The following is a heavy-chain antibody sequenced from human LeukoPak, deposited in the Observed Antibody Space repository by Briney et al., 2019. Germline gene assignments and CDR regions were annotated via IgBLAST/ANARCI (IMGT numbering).Heavy chain of an antibody. CDR1: GFTFSSYG. D-gene: IGHD2-2*01. V-gene: IGHV3-74*01. CDR3: ARYRAMDLRYFDY. Sequence: GGSLRLSCAASGFTFSSYGMHWVRQAPGKGLVWVSRIYSDGSSTNYADSVKGRFTISRDNAKNTLYLQMNSLRAEDTAVYNCARYRAMDLRYFDYWGQGTLVTVSS. J-gene: IGHJ4*02. CDR2: IYSDGSST.